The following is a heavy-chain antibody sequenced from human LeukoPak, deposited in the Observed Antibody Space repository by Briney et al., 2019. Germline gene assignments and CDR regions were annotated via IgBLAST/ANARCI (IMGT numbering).Heavy chain of an antibody. Sequence: GGSLRLSCAASGFTFSSYGMHWVRQAPGKGLEWVAFIRYDGSNKYYADSVKGRFTISRDNSKNTLYLQMNSLRAEDTAVYYCAKDSIGIAVAGGDDAFDIWGQGTMVTVSS. D-gene: IGHD6-19*01. J-gene: IGHJ3*02. CDR1: GFTFSSYG. CDR2: IRYDGSNK. CDR3: AKDSIGIAVAGGDDAFDI. V-gene: IGHV3-30*02.